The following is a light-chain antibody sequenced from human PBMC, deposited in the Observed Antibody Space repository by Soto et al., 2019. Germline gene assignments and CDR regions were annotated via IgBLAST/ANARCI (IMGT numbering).Light chain of an antibody. CDR2: AAS. V-gene: IGKV1-39*01. CDR1: QGISSY. Sequence: DIQMTQSPSSLSASVGDRVTITCRASQGISSYLSWYQQKPGKAPKFLIYAASSLQRGVPSMFSGSGSGTDFTLNISSLQPEDFATYYCQQSYSTPITFGQRTRLEIK. CDR3: QQSYSTPIT. J-gene: IGKJ5*01.